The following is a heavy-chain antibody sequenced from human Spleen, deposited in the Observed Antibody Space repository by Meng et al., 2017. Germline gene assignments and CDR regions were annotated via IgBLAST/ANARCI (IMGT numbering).Heavy chain of an antibody. V-gene: IGHV5-51*01. CDR3: ATHYYASGLRSYYYYGMGV. Sequence: GESLKISCKGSGYSFTSYWIGWVRQMPGKGLEWMGIIYPGDSDTRYSPSFQGQVTISADKSISTAYLQWSSLKASDTAMYYCATHYYASGLRSYYYYGMGVWGQGTTVTVSS. J-gene: IGHJ6*02. CDR2: IYPGDSDT. D-gene: IGHD3-10*01. CDR1: GYSFTSYW.